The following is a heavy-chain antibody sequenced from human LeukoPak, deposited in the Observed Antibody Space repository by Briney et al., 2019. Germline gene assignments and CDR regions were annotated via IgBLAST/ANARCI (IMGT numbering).Heavy chain of an antibody. CDR1: GGSFSGYY. CDR3: GRYGIRGRSKAARPPPFDY. CDR2: INHSGST. Sequence: SETLSLTCAVYGGSFSGYYWSWIRQPPGKGLEWIGEINHSGSTNYNPSLKSRVTISVDTSKNQFSLKLSSVTAADTAVDYCGRYGIRGRSKAARPPPFDYWGQGTLVTVSS. J-gene: IGHJ4*02. V-gene: IGHV4-34*01. D-gene: IGHD6-6*01.